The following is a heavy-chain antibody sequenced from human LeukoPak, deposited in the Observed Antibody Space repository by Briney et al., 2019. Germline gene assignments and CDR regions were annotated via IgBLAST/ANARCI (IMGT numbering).Heavy chain of an antibody. CDR2: IYYSGTT. V-gene: IGHV4-59*01. CDR3: ARDPRDLGAFDI. D-gene: IGHD7-27*01. J-gene: IGHJ3*02. Sequence: PSETLSLTCTVSGGSISSYYWSWIRQPPGKGLEWTAYIYYSGTTKYNPSLKSRVTISVDTSKNQVSLKLSSVTAADTAVYYCARDPRDLGAFDIWGLGTMVTVSS. CDR1: GGSISSYY.